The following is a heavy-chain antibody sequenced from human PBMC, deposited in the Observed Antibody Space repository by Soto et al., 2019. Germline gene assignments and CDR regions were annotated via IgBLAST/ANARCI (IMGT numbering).Heavy chain of an antibody. D-gene: IGHD3-22*01. CDR3: AGSDYYDSSGYYPVFDY. CDR1: GGSISSSSYY. J-gene: IGHJ4*02. Sequence: SETLSLTCTVSGGSISSSSYYWGWIRQPPGKGLEWIGSIYYSGSTYYNPSLKSRVTISVDTSKNQFSLKLSSVTAADTAVYYCAGSDYYDSSGYYPVFDYWGQGTLVTVSS. V-gene: IGHV4-39*01. CDR2: IYYSGST.